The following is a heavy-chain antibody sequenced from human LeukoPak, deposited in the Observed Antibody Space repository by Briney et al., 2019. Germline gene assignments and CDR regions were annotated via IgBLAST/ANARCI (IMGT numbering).Heavy chain of an antibody. D-gene: IGHD5-24*01. J-gene: IGHJ4*02. CDR3: ARRGDGYNLYYFDY. CDR2: IYSGGST. Sequence: GGSLRLSCAASGFTVSSNYMSWVSQAPGKGLEWVSVIYSGGSTYYADSVKGRFTTSRDNSKNTLYLQMNSLRAEDTAVYYCARRGDGYNLYYFDYWGQGTLVTVSS. V-gene: IGHV3-53*01. CDR1: GFTVSSNY.